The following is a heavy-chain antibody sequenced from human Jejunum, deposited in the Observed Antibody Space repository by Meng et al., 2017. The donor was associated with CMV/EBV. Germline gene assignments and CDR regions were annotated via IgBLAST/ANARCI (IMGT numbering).Heavy chain of an antibody. J-gene: IGHJ5*02. D-gene: IGHD2-21*01. CDR2: ISPHRGGT. CDR1: IGYY. CDR3: ARENAYCGGACPSSWFDP. Sequence: IGYYIHWVRQAPGQGLEWMGWISPHRGGTKYAQKFQGRVTMTRDTSISTAYMEVTRLSSDDTAVYYCARENAYCGGACPSSWFDPWGQGTLVTVSS. V-gene: IGHV1-2*02.